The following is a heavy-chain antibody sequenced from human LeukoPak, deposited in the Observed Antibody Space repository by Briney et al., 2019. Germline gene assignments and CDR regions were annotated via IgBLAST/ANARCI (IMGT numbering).Heavy chain of an antibody. CDR3: ASPSRGLVMSFDY. V-gene: IGHV4-30-4*01. J-gene: IGHJ4*02. CDR2: IYYSGST. D-gene: IGHD3/OR15-3a*01. Sequence: SETLSLTCTVSGGSISSGDYYWSWIRQPPGKGLEWIGYIYYSGSTYYNPSLKSRVTISVDTSKNQFSLKLSSVTAPDTAVYYCASPSRGLVMSFDYWGQGTLVTVSS. CDR1: GGSISSGDYY.